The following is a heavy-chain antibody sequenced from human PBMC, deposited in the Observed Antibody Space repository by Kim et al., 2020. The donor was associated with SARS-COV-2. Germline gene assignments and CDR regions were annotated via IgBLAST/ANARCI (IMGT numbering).Heavy chain of an antibody. CDR1: GFTFSSYA. V-gene: IGHV3-23*01. CDR3: AKDQRITIFGVVISHFYGMDV. J-gene: IGHJ6*02. Sequence: GGSLRLSCAASGFTFSSYAMSWVRQAPGKGLEWVSAISGSGGSTYYADSVKGRFTISRDNSKNTLYLQMNSLRAEDTAVYYCAKDQRITIFGVVISHFYGMDVWGQGPTVP. CDR2: ISGSGGST. D-gene: IGHD3-3*01.